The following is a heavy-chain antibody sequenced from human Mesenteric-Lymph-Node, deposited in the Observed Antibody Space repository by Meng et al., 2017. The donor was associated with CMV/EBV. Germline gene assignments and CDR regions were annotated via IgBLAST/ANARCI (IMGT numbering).Heavy chain of an antibody. J-gene: IGHJ6*02. Sequence: ASVKVSCKSSGYTFSDYHINWVRQAPGQGLEWVGWINPYSGGTSYAQKFQGAVTISTDTSVNTAYLELSWLRSDDSAVYYCARDLRSGSTSSGYYDYGMDVWGQRTTVTVSS. CDR2: INPYSGGT. V-gene: IGHV1-2*02. D-gene: IGHD3-16*01. CDR1: GYTFSDYH. CDR3: ARDLRSGSTSSGYYDYGMDV.